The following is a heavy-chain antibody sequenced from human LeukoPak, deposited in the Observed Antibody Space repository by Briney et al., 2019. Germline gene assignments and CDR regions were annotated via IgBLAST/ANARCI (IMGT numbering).Heavy chain of an antibody. J-gene: IGHJ5*02. CDR3: ARDSYQDYYGRFDP. CDR1: GFTFSNYW. V-gene: IGHV3-74*01. Sequence: GGSLRLSCVASGFTFSNYWMHWVRQPPGKGLVWVSRIYVDGRTTNYADSVNGRFTISRDNSENTLYLQMNGLTAEDTAMYYCARDSYQDYYGRFDPWGQGTLVIVSS. D-gene: IGHD3-10*01. CDR2: IYVDGRTT.